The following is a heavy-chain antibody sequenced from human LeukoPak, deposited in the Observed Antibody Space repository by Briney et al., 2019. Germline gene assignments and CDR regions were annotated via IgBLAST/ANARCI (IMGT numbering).Heavy chain of an antibody. CDR3: ARSEGYDFWSGHRD. Sequence: PSETLSLTCTVSGGSISGYYRTWIRQPPGKGLEWIGYIYHSGNTNYNPSLKSRVTISLDMSKNQFSLKLSSVTAADTAVYYCARSEGYDFWSGHRDWGQGTLVTVSS. V-gene: IGHV4-59*12. CDR1: GGSISGYY. CDR2: IYHSGNT. D-gene: IGHD3-3*01. J-gene: IGHJ4*02.